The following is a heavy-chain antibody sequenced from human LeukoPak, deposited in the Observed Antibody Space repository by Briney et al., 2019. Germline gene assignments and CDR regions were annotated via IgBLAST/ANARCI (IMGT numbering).Heavy chain of an antibody. CDR3: ARALEDTYYYDSSGAFDI. V-gene: IGHV1-69*04. J-gene: IGHJ3*02. D-gene: IGHD3-22*01. Sequence: SVKVSCKASGGTFSSYAISWVRQAPGQGLEWMGRIIPILGIANYAQKFQGRVTITADKSTSTAYMELSGLRSEDTAVYYCARALEDTYYYDSSGAFDIWGQGTMVTVSS. CDR2: IIPILGIA. CDR1: GGTFSSYA.